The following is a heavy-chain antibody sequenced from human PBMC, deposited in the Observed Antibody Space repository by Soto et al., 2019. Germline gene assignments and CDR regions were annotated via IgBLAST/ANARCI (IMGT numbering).Heavy chain of an antibody. CDR1: GFTLTTYP. V-gene: IGHV3-23*01. J-gene: IGHJ4*02. Sequence: GGSLRLSCAASGFTLTTYPMSWVRQAPGKGLQWVASVSVDGETYYADSLKGRFTLSRDNPTYKFFLQMNNVTAEDTAVYFCAKDGIRGIHFDKWGQGTLVTVSS. CDR3: AKDGIRGIHFDK. CDR2: VSVDGET.